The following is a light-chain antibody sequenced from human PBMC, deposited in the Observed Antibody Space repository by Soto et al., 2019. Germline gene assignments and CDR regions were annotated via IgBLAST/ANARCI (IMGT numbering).Light chain of an antibody. CDR1: QSLVSSDVDSY. J-gene: IGKJ1*01. CDR3: VPGTHWPPWT. CDR2: KVS. Sequence: DVVMTQSPLSLPVTLGQPASISCRSGQSLVSSDVDSYLSWFHQRPGQSPRRLISKVSNRDSGVQDSISVSGSDTNFTLKISRVEAEYVGVYYCVPGTHWPPWTFGQGPKVEIK. V-gene: IGKV2-30*01.